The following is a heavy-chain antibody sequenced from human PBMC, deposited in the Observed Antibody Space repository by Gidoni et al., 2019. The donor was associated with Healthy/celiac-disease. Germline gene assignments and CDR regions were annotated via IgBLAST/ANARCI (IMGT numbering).Heavy chain of an antibody. CDR2: ISSNGGST. CDR1: GFTFISYA. CDR3: VKDGLGIAVAGTSSYWYFDL. V-gene: IGHV3-64D*06. J-gene: IGHJ2*01. D-gene: IGHD6-19*01. Sequence: EVQLVESGGGLVQPGGALRLSCSASGFTFISYAMHWVRQAPGKALEYVSAISSNGGSTYYADSVKGRFTISRDNSKNTLYLQMSSLRAEDTAVYYCVKDGLGIAVAGTSSYWYFDLWGRGTLVTVSS.